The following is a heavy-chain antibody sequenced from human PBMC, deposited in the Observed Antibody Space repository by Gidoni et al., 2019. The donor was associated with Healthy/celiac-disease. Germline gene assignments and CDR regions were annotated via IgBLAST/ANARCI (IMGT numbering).Heavy chain of an antibody. D-gene: IGHD2-21*02. CDR1: GYTFGSYS. Sequence: QVQLVQSGAEVKKPGASVKVSCKASGYTFGSYSIHWVRQAPGQGLEWMGIINPSGGSTSYAQKFQGRVTMTRDTSTSTVYMELSSLTSEDTAVYYCAREGWLFGGDSQRRGFAFDIWGQGTMVTVSS. CDR3: AREGWLFGGDSQRRGFAFDI. V-gene: IGHV1-46*03. CDR2: INPSGGST. J-gene: IGHJ3*02.